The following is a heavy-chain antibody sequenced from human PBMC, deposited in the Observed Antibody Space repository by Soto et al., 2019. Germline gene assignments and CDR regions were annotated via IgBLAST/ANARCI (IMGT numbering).Heavy chain of an antibody. CDR2: ISYHGSNK. CDR3: AKDRQLGSSLYYFDY. V-gene: IGHV3-30*18. J-gene: IGHJ4*02. CDR1: GFTFSSYG. D-gene: IGHD5-18*01. Sequence: QVQLVESGGGVVQPGRSLRLSCAASGFTFSSYGMHWVRQAPGKGLEWVAVISYHGSNKDYADSVKGRFTISRDNSKNTLYLQMNSLRGEDPAVYYCAKDRQLGSSLYYFDYWGQGTLVTVSS.